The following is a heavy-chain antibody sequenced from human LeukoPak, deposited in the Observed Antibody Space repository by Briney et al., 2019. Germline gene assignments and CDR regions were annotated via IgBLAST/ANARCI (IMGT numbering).Heavy chain of an antibody. D-gene: IGHD5-24*01. CDR2: IYYSGST. Sequence: PSETLSLTCTVSGGSVSSFYWSWIRQSPGKGLEWMGYIYYSGSTNYNPSLKSRVTISLDTSKNQFSLKLSSVTAADTAVYYCARLDSRDGYNFLFNYWGQGILVTVSS. CDR1: GGSVSSFY. CDR3: ARLDSRDGYNFLFNY. J-gene: IGHJ4*02. V-gene: IGHV4-59*02.